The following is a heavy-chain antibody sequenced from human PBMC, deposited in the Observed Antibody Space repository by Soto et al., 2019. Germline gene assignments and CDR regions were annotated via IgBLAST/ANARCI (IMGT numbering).Heavy chain of an antibody. Sequence: QLQLQESGPGLVKPSETLSLTCTVSGGSISSSSYYWGWIRQPPGKGLEWIGSIYYSGSTYYNPSLKSRVTISVDTSKNQFSLKLSSVTAADTAVYYCARREMAETPGGWFDPWGQGTLVTVSS. CDR3: ARREMAETPGGWFDP. D-gene: IGHD6-19*01. CDR1: GGSISSSSYY. J-gene: IGHJ5*02. CDR2: IYYSGST. V-gene: IGHV4-39*01.